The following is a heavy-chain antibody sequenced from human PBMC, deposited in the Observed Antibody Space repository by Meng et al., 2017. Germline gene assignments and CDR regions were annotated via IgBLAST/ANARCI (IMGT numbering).Heavy chain of an antibody. J-gene: IGHJ4*02. V-gene: IGHV2-5*02. CDR3: AHSADYDSSGYYYVDY. CDR1: GLSIRTSGGG. D-gene: IGHD3-22*01. CDR2: IYWDDDK. Sequence: LKESVTTSVTPHRHLTLTCTLHGLSIRTSGGGVGLIGQPPGKALEWLALIYWDDDKRYSPSLKSRLTITKDTSKTQVVLTMTNMDPVDTATYYCAHSADYDSSGYYYVDYGGQGTLVTVSS.